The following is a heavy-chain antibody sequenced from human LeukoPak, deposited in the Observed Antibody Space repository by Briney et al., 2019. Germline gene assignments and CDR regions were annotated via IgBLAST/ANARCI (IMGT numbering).Heavy chain of an antibody. Sequence: SETLSLTCTVSGDSISSYYWSWLRQPPGKGLEWIGYIYYSGSTNYNPSLKSRVTISVGTSKNQFSLRLSSVTAADTAVYYCARDRSGSYSRYYYYGMDVWGQGTTVTVSS. CDR3: ARDRSGSYSRYYYYGMDV. D-gene: IGHD1-26*01. J-gene: IGHJ6*02. CDR1: GDSISSYY. CDR2: IYYSGST. V-gene: IGHV4-59*01.